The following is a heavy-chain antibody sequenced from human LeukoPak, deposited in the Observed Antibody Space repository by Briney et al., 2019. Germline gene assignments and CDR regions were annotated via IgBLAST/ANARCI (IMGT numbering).Heavy chain of an antibody. Sequence: PSETLSLTCTVSGGSISSYYWSWIRQPPGKGLEWIGYIYYSGSTNYNPSLKSRVTISVDTSKNQSSLKLSSVTAADTAVYYCAGKDFWSGYSVNYWGQGTLVTVSS. J-gene: IGHJ4*02. CDR2: IYYSGST. CDR3: AGKDFWSGYSVNY. CDR1: GGSISSYY. V-gene: IGHV4-59*01. D-gene: IGHD3-3*01.